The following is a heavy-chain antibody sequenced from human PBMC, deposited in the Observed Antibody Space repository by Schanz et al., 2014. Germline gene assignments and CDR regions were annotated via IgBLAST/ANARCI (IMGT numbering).Heavy chain of an antibody. CDR1: GYTFISYG. V-gene: IGHV1-69*04. D-gene: IGHD2-2*02. CDR2: IIPILGIA. Sequence: QVQLVQSGAEVRKPGASVKVSCKASGYTFISYGISWVRQAPGQGLEWMGRIIPILGIANYAQKFQGRVTITADKSTFTAYMELSSLASEDTAVYYCAGTYCSSTSCYTGYYYMDVWGKGTTVTVSS. J-gene: IGHJ6*03. CDR3: AGTYCSSTSCYTGYYYMDV.